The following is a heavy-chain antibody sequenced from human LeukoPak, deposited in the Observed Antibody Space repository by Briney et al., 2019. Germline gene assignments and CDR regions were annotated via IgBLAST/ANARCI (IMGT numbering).Heavy chain of an antibody. CDR3: AREAVGGGRYFDY. CDR2: IYYSGST. CDR1: GGSVTSGRYY. V-gene: IGHV4-61*01. Sequence: PSETLSLTCTVSGGSVTSGRYYWSWIRQPPGKGLEWIGYIYYSGSTNYNPSLKNRVTISVDTSKSQFSLKLSSVTAADAAVYYCAREAVGGGRYFDYWGQGTLVTVSS. D-gene: IGHD3-16*01. J-gene: IGHJ4*02.